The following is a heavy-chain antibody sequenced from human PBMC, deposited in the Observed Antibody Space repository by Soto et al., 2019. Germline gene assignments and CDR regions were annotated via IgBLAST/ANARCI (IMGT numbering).Heavy chain of an antibody. CDR1: GFTFSSYW. CDR3: ARPRNTYDYIWGSYRYTVDNWFDP. D-gene: IGHD3-16*02. CDR2: IKQDGSEK. V-gene: IGHV3-7*01. J-gene: IGHJ5*02. Sequence: GGSLRLSCAASGFTFSSYWMSWVRQAPGKGLEWVANIKQDGSEKYYVDSVKGRFTISRDNAKNSLYLQMNSLRAEDTAVYYCARPRNTYDYIWGSYRYTVDNWFDPWGQGTLVTVSS.